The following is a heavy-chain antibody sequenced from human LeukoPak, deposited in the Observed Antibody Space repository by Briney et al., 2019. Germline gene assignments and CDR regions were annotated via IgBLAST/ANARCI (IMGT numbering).Heavy chain of an antibody. V-gene: IGHV4-30-4*01. Sequence: SETLSLTCTVSGGSISSGDYYWSWIRQPPGKGLEWIGYIYYSGSTYYNPSLQSRVTISVDTSKNQFSLNLYSVTAADTAVYYCARVFRRPDEQWLVGKFDFWGQGILVTVSS. J-gene: IGHJ4*02. CDR1: GGSISSGDYY. CDR3: ARVFRRPDEQWLVGKFDF. D-gene: IGHD6-19*01. CDR2: IYYSGST.